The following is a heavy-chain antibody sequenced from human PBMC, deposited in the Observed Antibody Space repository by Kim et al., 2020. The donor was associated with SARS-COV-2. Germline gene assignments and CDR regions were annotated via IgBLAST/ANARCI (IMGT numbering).Heavy chain of an antibody. CDR2: INHSGST. Sequence: SETLSLTCAVYGGSFSGYYWSWIRQPPGKGLEWIGEINHSGSTNYNASLKSRVPISVDTSKNQFSLKLSSVTAADTAVYYCARTPRRWLQSTYYFDYWGQGTLVTVSS. J-gene: IGHJ4*02. CDR1: GGSFSGYY. CDR3: ARTPRRWLQSTYYFDY. D-gene: IGHD5-12*01. V-gene: IGHV4-34*01.